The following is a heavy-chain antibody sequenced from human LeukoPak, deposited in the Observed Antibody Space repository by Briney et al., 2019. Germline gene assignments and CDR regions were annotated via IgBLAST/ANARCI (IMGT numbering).Heavy chain of an antibody. CDR3: ARLGRSSFFWREGNWFDL. CDR2: IYYSGST. Sequence: PSETLSLTCTVSGGSISSYYWSWIRQPPGKGLEWIGYIYYSGSTNYNPSLKSRVTISVDTSKNQFSLKLSSVTAADTAVYYCARLGRSSFFWREGNWFDLWGQGTLVTVSS. D-gene: IGHD6-6*01. CDR1: GGSISSYY. V-gene: IGHV4-59*08. J-gene: IGHJ5*02.